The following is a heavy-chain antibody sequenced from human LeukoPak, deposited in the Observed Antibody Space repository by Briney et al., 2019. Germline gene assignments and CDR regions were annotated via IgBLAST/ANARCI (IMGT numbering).Heavy chain of an antibody. CDR3: ARDRPPLKYGTGGMDV. J-gene: IGHJ6*02. CDR2: IYYSGST. CDR1: GGSISSYY. Sequence: SETLSLTCTVSGGSISSYYWSWIRQPPGKGLEWIGYIYYSGSTNYNPSLKRRVTISVDTSKNQFSLKLSSVTAADTAVYYCARDRPPLKYGTGGMDVWGQGTTVTVSS. D-gene: IGHD1-26*01. V-gene: IGHV4-59*01.